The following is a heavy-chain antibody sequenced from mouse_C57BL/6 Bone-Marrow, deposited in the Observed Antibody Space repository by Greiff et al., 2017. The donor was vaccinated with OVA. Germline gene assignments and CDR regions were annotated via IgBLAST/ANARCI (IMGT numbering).Heavy chain of an antibody. CDR2: IYPRSGNT. CDR3: ARSRAKDYADFDY. CDR1: GYTFTSYG. V-gene: IGHV1-81*01. Sequence: VHLVESGAELARPGASVKLSCKASGYTFTSYGISWVKQRTGQGLEWIGEIYPRSGNTYYNEKFKGKATLTADKSSSTAYMELRSLTSEDSAVYFCARSRAKDYADFDYWGQGTTLTVSS. J-gene: IGHJ2*01. D-gene: IGHD2-4*01.